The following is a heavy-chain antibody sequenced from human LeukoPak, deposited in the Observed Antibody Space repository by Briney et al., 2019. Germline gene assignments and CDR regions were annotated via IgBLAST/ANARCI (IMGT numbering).Heavy chain of an antibody. V-gene: IGHV4-59*01. CDR2: VYYRGST. CDR3: ARDLSWLVFDY. CDR1: GGSISSYY. Sequence: PSETLSLTCTVSGGSISSYYWSWIRQPPGKGLEWIGYVYYRGSTNYNPSLKSRLTISVDTSKNQFSLKLSPVTAADTAVYYCARDLSWLVFDYWGQGTLVTVSS. D-gene: IGHD6-19*01. J-gene: IGHJ4*02.